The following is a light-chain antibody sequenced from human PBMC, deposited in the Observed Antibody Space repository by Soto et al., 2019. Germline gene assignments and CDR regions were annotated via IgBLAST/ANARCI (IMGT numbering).Light chain of an antibody. J-gene: IGKJ4*01. Sequence: DIQFTQSPSFLSASVGDRVTITCRASQGIAGSLAWYQQKPGKPPKLLIYAESTLQSGVPSRFSGSGSGTEFTLTISNLQPEDFATYYCLQHNIYPLTFGGGTKVDIK. CDR2: AES. CDR3: LQHNIYPLT. V-gene: IGKV1-9*01. CDR1: QGIAGS.